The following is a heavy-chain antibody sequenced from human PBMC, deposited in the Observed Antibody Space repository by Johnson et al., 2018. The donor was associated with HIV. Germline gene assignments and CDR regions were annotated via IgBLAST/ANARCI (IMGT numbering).Heavy chain of an antibody. CDR3: ARVLGTSDAFDI. V-gene: IGHV3-11*04. D-gene: IGHD1-1*01. CDR2: ISSSGSTI. Sequence: QMMLVESGGGLVKPGGSLRLSCAASGFTFSDYYMSWIRQAPGKGLEWVSCISSSGSTIYYAASGKGRFTISRDNAKNSLYLQMNSLRAEDTAVYYCARVLGTSDAFDIWGQGTMVTVSS. J-gene: IGHJ3*02. CDR1: GFTFSDYY.